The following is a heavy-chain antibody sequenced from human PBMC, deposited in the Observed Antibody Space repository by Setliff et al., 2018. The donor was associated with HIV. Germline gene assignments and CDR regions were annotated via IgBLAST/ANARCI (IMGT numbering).Heavy chain of an antibody. CDR1: GYTFTGYY. D-gene: IGHD6-13*01. CDR2: IDPNSGDT. J-gene: IGHJ3*02. Sequence: VASVKVSCKASGYTFTGYYLHWVRQAPGQGLEWMGWIDPNSGDTNYEQKFQGRVSMTRDTSISTVYMELSSLRSDDTAVYYCARAAGYSSSWHRYAFEIWGQGTKVTVSS. CDR3: ARAAGYSSSWHRYAFEI. V-gene: IGHV1-2*02.